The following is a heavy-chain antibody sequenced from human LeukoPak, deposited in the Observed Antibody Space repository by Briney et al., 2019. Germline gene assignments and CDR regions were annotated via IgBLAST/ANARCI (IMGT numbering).Heavy chain of an antibody. CDR2: IYSGGST. D-gene: IGHD5-18*01. V-gene: IGHV3-53*01. Sequence: QTGGSLRLSCAASGFTVSSNYMSWVRQAPGKGLEWVSVIYSGGSTYYADSVKGRFTISRDNSKNTLYLQMNSLRAEVTAVYYCAREIIQLPGYFDYWGQGTLVTVSS. CDR1: GFTVSSNY. CDR3: AREIIQLPGYFDY. J-gene: IGHJ4*02.